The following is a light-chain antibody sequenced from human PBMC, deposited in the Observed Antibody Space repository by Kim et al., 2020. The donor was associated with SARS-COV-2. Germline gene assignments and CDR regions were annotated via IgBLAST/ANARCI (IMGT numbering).Light chain of an antibody. CDR2: EDN. V-gene: IGLV6-57*03. CDR3: QSYDSSNHGV. Sequence: KTVTISGPRSSGSIASNYVQWYQQRPGSAPTTVIYEDNQRPSGVPDRFSGSIDSASNSASLTISGLKTEDEADYYCQSYDSSNHGVFGGGTQLTVL. J-gene: IGLJ2*01. CDR1: SGSIASNY.